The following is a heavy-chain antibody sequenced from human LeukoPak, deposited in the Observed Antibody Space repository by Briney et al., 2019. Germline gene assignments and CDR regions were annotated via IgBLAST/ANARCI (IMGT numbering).Heavy chain of an antibody. CDR2: MWYDGNNK. V-gene: IGHV3-33*01. J-gene: IGHJ3*02. Sequence: GRSLRLSCAAFGFTFSSYGMHWVRQAPGKGLEWVAVMWYDGNNKYYADSVKGRFAVSRDNSKNTLYLQMNSLRAEDTAVYYCAREKADGFDIWGQGTMVTVSS. CDR1: GFTFSSYG. CDR3: AREKADGFDI.